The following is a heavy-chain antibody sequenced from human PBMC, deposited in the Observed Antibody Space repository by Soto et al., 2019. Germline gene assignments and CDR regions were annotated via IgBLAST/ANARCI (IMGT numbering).Heavy chain of an antibody. J-gene: IGHJ4*02. CDR2: ISAYNGNT. CDR3: ARDKTYSSGWLVPEGSEGTFDY. Sequence: ASVKVSCKASGYTFTSYGISWVRQAPGQGLEWMGWISAYNGNTNYAQKLQGRVTMTTDTSTSTAYVELRSLRSDDTAVYYCARDKTYSSGWLVPEGSEGTFDYWGQGTLVTVSS. CDR1: GYTFTSYG. D-gene: IGHD6-19*01. V-gene: IGHV1-18*01.